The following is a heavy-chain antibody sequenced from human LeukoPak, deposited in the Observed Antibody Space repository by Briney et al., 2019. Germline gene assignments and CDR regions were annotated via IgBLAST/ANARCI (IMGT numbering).Heavy chain of an antibody. Sequence: ASVKVSCKASGYTFTGYYMHWVRQAPGQGLEWMGWINPNSGGTNYAQKFQGRVTMTRDTSISTAYMELSRLRSDYTAVYYCAREYIVVVPAAKDYYYYYMDVWGKGTTVTVSS. D-gene: IGHD2-2*01. CDR3: AREYIVVVPAAKDYYYYYMDV. J-gene: IGHJ6*03. V-gene: IGHV1-2*02. CDR1: GYTFTGYY. CDR2: INPNSGGT.